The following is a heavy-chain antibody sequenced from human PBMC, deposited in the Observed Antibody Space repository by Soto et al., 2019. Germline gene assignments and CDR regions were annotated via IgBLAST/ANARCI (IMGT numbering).Heavy chain of an antibody. D-gene: IGHD1-26*01. V-gene: IGHV1-45*02. Sequence: QMQLVQSGAEVKKPGSSVTVSCKALGNTFTYRYLHWVRQAPGQALEWMGWITPFNDDVHYAQKFQERVTITMDRSINTAYMRMSSLRSEDTAMYYCASGGAGSGPFTWELPDHWGQGTLVTVSS. CDR3: ASGGAGSGPFTWELPDH. J-gene: IGHJ4*02. CDR2: ITPFNDDV. CDR1: GNTFTYRY.